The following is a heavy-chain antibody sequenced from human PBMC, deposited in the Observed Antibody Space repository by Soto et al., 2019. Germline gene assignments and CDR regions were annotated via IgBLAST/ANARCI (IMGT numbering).Heavy chain of an antibody. CDR2: XXFXXXXXN. V-gene: IGHV6-1*01. CDR3: SXXATLGPKTGYAFDP. D-gene: IGHD5-12*01. CDR1: GDXXXSXTAS. Sequence: PSQTLSLTCXISGDXXXSXTASWNVSRQPPXRGLXGRRRXXFXXXXXNDYAVSVKSRIIINPYTSNNQFSPQLNSVTPEDTAVYFLSXXATLGPKTGYAFDPWGQGIMVTVSS. J-gene: IGHJ5*02.